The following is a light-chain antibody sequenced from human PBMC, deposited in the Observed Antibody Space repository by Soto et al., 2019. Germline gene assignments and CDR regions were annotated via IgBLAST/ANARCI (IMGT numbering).Light chain of an antibody. CDR3: QKYSGAPPT. CDR1: QAIGIY. CDR2: AAS. J-gene: IGKJ1*01. Sequence: DIQMTQSPSSLSTSVGDRVTITCRASQAIGIYLAWYQQKPGKVPKLLIYAASTLQSGVPSRFSGSGSGTDFTLTINSLQPEDVATYYCQKYSGAPPTFGQGTKVDIK. V-gene: IGKV1-27*01.